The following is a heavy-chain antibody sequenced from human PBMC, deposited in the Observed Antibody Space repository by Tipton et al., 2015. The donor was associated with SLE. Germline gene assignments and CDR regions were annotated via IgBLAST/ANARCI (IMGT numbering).Heavy chain of an antibody. V-gene: IGHV4-61*09. D-gene: IGHD5-24*01. CDR1: GGSISSGGYY. CDR3: ARGDGYNFDY. Sequence: LRLSCTVSGGSISSGGYYWSWIRQPAGKGLEWIGYIYTSGSTFYNPSLKSRVTISVDTSKNQFSPKLSSVTAADTAVYYCARGDGYNFDYWGQGTLVTVSS. J-gene: IGHJ4*02. CDR2: IYTSGST.